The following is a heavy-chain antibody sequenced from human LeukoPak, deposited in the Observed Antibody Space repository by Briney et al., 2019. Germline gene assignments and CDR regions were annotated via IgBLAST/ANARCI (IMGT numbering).Heavy chain of an antibody. Sequence: SETLSLTCAVYGGSFSGYYWSWIRQPPGKGLEWIGEINHSGSTNYNPSLKSRVTISVDTSKNQFSLKLSSVTAADTAVYYCARRPTGYSSGRYSFDIWGQGTMVTVSS. CDR2: INHSGST. D-gene: IGHD6-19*01. CDR1: GGSFSGYY. V-gene: IGHV4-34*01. J-gene: IGHJ3*02. CDR3: ARRPTGYSSGRYSFDI.